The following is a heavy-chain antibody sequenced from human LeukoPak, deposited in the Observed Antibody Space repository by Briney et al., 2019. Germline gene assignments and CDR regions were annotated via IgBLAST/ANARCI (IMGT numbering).Heavy chain of an antibody. CDR3: ARISSSWYENY. Sequence: GGSLRLSCAASGFTFEGYGMSWVRQAPGKGLEWVSYISSSSSTIYYADSVKGRFTISRDNAKNSLYLQMNSLRAEDTAVYYCARISSSWYENYWGQGTLVTVSS. CDR2: ISSSSSTI. CDR1: GFTFEGYG. V-gene: IGHV3-48*01. J-gene: IGHJ4*02. D-gene: IGHD6-13*01.